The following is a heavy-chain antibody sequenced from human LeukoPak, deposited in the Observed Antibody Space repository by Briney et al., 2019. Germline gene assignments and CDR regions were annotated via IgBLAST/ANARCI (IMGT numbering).Heavy chain of an antibody. CDR3: ARGLEVVSGLYYYYYYMDV. J-gene: IGHJ6*03. CDR2: INHSGSN. Sequence: SEILSLTCAVYGGSFSGYYWSWIRQPPGKGLEWIGEINHSGSNNYNPSLKSRVTISVDTSKNQFSLKLSSVTAADTAVYYCARGLEVVSGLYYYYYYMDVWGKGTTVTVSS. V-gene: IGHV4-34*01. D-gene: IGHD2-15*01. CDR1: GGSFSGYY.